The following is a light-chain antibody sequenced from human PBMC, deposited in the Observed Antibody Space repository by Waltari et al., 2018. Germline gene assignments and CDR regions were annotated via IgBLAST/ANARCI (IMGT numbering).Light chain of an antibody. Sequence: QSALTQPDSVSGSPGQSITISCTGTSSDFGHYNLVSWYQQPPGKAPNLMIYEVKKRSSGLSIRFSGFRSGTPASLTIPGPQAEDEPNYYCCSYAGSIPVVFGGGTKLTVL. CDR3: CSYAGSIPVV. J-gene: IGLJ3*02. CDR1: SSDFGHYNL. CDR2: EVK. V-gene: IGLV2-23*02.